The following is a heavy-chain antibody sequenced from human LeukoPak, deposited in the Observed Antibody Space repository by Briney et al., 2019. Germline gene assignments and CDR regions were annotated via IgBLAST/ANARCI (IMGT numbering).Heavy chain of an antibody. V-gene: IGHV4-59*08. CDR2: ISYIGTA. D-gene: IGHD3-3*01. J-gene: IGHJ3*02. CDR1: GASVTTSD. Sequence: SETLSLTCTVYGASVTTSDWNWIRQPPGKGLECIGYISYIGTANYNPSLKSRVTISVDTSKNLFSLKLSSVTAADTAVYYCARLGVTFDIWGQGTMVTVSS. CDR3: ARLGVTFDI.